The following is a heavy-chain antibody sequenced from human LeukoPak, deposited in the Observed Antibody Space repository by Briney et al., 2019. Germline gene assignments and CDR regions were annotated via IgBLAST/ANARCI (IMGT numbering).Heavy chain of an antibody. Sequence: SETLSLTCTVSGGSISNYYWSWIRQPPGEGPEWIGDIFYSGSTKYNPSLRSRVTISLDTSKKQFSLRLHSMTAADTAVYYCARVTSRVADRPNWFDPWGQGTLVTVSS. CDR3: ARVTSRVADRPNWFDP. D-gene: IGHD6-6*01. V-gene: IGHV4-59*01. J-gene: IGHJ5*02. CDR1: GGSISNYY. CDR2: IFYSGST.